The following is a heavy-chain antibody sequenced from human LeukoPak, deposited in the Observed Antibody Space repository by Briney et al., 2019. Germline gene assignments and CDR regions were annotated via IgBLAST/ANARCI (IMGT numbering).Heavy chain of an antibody. CDR2: IYYSGST. J-gene: IGHJ6*03. CDR3: ARYVRGYSGYDPSYYYMDV. Sequence: SETLSLTCTVSGGSINSYYWSWIRQPPGKGLEWIGYIYYSGSTNYNPSLKSRVTISVDTSKNQFSLKLSSVTAADTAVYYCARYVRGYSGYDPSYYYMDVWGKGTTVTVSS. V-gene: IGHV4-59*01. CDR1: GGSINSYY. D-gene: IGHD5-12*01.